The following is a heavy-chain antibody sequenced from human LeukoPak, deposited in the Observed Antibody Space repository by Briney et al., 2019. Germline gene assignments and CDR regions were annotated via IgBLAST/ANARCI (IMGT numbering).Heavy chain of an antibody. V-gene: IGHV4-39*01. Sequence: SETLSLTCTVSGGSISSGDYYWSWIRQPPGKGLEWIGSFHYSGSTYYNPSLKSRVTISGDTSKNQFSLKLRSVTAADTAVYYCASLVVVVVTASEIDYWGQGTLVTVSS. D-gene: IGHD2-21*02. J-gene: IGHJ4*02. CDR1: GGSISSGDYY. CDR2: FHYSGST. CDR3: ASLVVVVVTASEIDY.